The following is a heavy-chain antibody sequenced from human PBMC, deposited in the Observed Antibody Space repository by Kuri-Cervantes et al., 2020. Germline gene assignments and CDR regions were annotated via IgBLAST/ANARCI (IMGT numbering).Heavy chain of an antibody. CDR3: ARVVGRITMVRGVLPYYFDY. CDR1: GFTFSSYS. CDR2: ISSSGSTI. D-gene: IGHD3-10*01. V-gene: IGHV3-48*04. Sequence: GESLKISCAASGFTFSSYSMNWVRQAPGKGLEWVSYISSSGSTIYSADSVKGRFTISRDNAKNSLYLQMNSLRAEDTAVYYCARVVGRITMVRGVLPYYFDYWGQGTLVTVSS. J-gene: IGHJ4*02.